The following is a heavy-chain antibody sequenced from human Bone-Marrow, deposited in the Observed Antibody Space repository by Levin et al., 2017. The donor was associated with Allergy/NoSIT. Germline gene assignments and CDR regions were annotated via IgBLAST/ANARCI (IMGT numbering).Heavy chain of an antibody. CDR3: ARWSREEELGEGFDAFDI. CDR1: GYTFTGYY. Sequence: ASVKVSCKASGYTFTGYYLHWVRQAPGQGLEWMGRINPNSGGTNYAQKFQGRVTMTRDTSISTAYMGLSRLRSDDTAVYYCARWSREEELGEGFDAFDIWGQGTMVTVSS. D-gene: IGHD1-26*01. J-gene: IGHJ3*02. V-gene: IGHV1-2*06. CDR2: INPNSGGT.